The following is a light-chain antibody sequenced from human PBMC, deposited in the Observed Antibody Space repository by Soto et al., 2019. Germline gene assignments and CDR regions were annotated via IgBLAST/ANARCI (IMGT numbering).Light chain of an antibody. J-gene: IGKJ1*01. CDR1: QSLLYSDGKPY. CDR2: EVS. CDR3: VQTVPVPGT. V-gene: IGKV2D-29*01. Sequence: IVMTQTPLSLSVTPGQPASISCKSGQSLLYSDGKPYLSWYLQKPGQPPQLLIYEVSNRFSGVPDRFRGSGSGKDFTLHSSRVEAEDVGVYYFVQTVPVPGTFGQGTRVEI.